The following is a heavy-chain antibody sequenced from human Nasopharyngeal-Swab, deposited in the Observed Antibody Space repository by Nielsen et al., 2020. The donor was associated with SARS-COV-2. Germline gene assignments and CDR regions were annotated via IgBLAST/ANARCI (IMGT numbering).Heavy chain of an antibody. Sequence: GESLKISCAASGFTFSSYAMSWLRQAPGKGLEWVSVIYSGGSRTYYADSVKGRFTISRDNAKNSLYLQMNSLRAEDTAVYYCARDNDYVDYALYYYYYGMDVWGQGTTVTVSS. V-gene: IGHV3-23*03. J-gene: IGHJ6*02. CDR2: IYSGGSRT. CDR3: ARDNDYVDYALYYYYYGMDV. CDR1: GFTFSSYA. D-gene: IGHD4-17*01.